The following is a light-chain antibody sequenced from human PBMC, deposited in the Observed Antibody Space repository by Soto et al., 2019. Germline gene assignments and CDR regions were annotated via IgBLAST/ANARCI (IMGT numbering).Light chain of an antibody. CDR3: QQRSNWPST. CDR1: QSVSGY. Sequence: EIVLTQSPATLSWSPGEGATLSCRASQSVSGYLAWYQQKPGQAPRLLIYDTSNRATGIPARFSGSGSGTDFNLTISSLEPEDSAVYYCQQRSNWPSTFGGGTKVEIK. V-gene: IGKV3-11*01. J-gene: IGKJ4*01. CDR2: DTS.